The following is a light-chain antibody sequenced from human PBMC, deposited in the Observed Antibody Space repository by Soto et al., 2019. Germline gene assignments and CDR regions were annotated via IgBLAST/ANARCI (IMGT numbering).Light chain of an antibody. CDR3: QQYYSYPLS. CDR1: QGISSY. CDR2: AAS. Sequence: AIRMTQSPSSFSASTGDRVTITCRASQGISSYLAWYQQKPGKAPKLLIYAASTLQSGVPSRFSVSGCGTDFKLTICGLQSKDLATYYCQQYYSYPLSFGPGTKVDIK. J-gene: IGKJ3*01. V-gene: IGKV1-8*01.